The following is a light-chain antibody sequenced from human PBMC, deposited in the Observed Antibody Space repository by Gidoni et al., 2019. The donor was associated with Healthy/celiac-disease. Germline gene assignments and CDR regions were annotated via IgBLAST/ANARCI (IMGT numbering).Light chain of an antibody. CDR3: QQYNSYWIT. Sequence: DIQMTQSPSTLSASVGDRVTITCRASQSISSWLAWYQQKPGKAPKLLIYKASSLESGVPSRFSGSGSGTEFSLTISSLLPDDFATYYCQQYNSYWITFGQGTRLEIK. CDR1: QSISSW. V-gene: IGKV1-5*03. J-gene: IGKJ5*01. CDR2: KAS.